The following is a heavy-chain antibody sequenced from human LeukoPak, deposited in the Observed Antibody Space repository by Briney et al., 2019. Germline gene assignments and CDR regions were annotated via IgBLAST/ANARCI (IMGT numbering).Heavy chain of an antibody. D-gene: IGHD6-13*01. CDR3: AKGIADDEAFDI. V-gene: IGHV4-39*07. Sequence: SETLSLTCTVSGGSISSSSYYWGWIRQPPGKGLEWIGSIYYSGSTYYNPSLKSRVTISVDTSKNQFSLKLSSVTAADTAVYYCAKGIADDEAFDIWGQGTMVTVSS. CDR1: GGSISSSSYY. CDR2: IYYSGST. J-gene: IGHJ3*02.